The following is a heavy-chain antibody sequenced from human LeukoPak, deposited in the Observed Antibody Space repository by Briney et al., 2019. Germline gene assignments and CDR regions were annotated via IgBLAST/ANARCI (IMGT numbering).Heavy chain of an antibody. Sequence: GGSLRLSCAASGFTFSSYWMSWVRQAPGKGLEWVANIKQDGSEKYYVDSVKGRFTISRDNAKNSLYLQMNSLRAEDTAVYYCARDRLQWLVWGNWFDPWGQGTPVTVSS. D-gene: IGHD6-19*01. CDR2: IKQDGSEK. V-gene: IGHV3-7*01. CDR1: GFTFSSYW. J-gene: IGHJ5*02. CDR3: ARDRLQWLVWGNWFDP.